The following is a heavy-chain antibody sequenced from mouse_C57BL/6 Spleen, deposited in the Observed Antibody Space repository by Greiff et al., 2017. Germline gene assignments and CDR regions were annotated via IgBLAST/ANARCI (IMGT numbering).Heavy chain of an antibody. Sequence: VQLQQSVAELVRPGASVKLSCTASGFNIKNTYMHWVKQRPEQGLEWIGRIDPANGNTKYAPKFQGKATITADTSSNTAYLQLSSLTSEDTAIYYCARFPYYYGSSYEDFDYWGQGTTLTVSS. D-gene: IGHD1-1*01. J-gene: IGHJ2*01. V-gene: IGHV14-3*01. CDR1: GFNIKNTY. CDR3: ARFPYYYGSSYEDFDY. CDR2: IDPANGNT.